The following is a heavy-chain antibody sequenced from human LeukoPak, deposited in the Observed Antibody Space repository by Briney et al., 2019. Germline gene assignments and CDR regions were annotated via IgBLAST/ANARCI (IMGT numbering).Heavy chain of an antibody. Sequence: QPGGSLRLSCEGSGFTFSSYAMSWVRQAPGKGLEWVSIISGSSDNTYYVDSVKGRFTISRDNSKNTLHLQMNSLRVEDTAVYYCARVGYTGTWYSSPPFDYWGQGTLVTVSS. CDR2: ISGSSDNT. D-gene: IGHD6-13*01. J-gene: IGHJ4*02. V-gene: IGHV3-23*01. CDR3: ARVGYTGTWYSSPPFDY. CDR1: GFTFSSYA.